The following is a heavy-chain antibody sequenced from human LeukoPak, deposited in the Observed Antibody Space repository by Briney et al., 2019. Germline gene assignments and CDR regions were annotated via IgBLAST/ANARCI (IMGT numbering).Heavy chain of an antibody. CDR2: ISSSGSTI. Sequence: PGGSLRLSCAASGFTFSSYEVNWVRQAPGKGLEWVSYISSSGSTIYYADSVKGRFTISRDNAKNSLYLQMNSLRAEDTAVYYCARVGAQRGWYFDYWGQGTLVTVSS. CDR3: ARVGAQRGWYFDY. J-gene: IGHJ4*02. D-gene: IGHD4/OR15-4a*01. CDR1: GFTFSSYE. V-gene: IGHV3-48*03.